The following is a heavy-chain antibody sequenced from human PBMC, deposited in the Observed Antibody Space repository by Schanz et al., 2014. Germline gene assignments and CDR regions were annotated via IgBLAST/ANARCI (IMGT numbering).Heavy chain of an antibody. CDR1: GYTFSDSY. CDR2: INPNSGDT. J-gene: IGHJ4*02. V-gene: IGHV1-2*02. Sequence: QEQLVQSGAEVRKPGASVKVSCKASGYTFSDSYVHWVRQAPGQGLEWMGWINPNSGDTNYAQKFQGRVTITRDTSASTAYMELTSLRSEDTAVYYCARGYGDSPTDFWGQGTLVTVSS. D-gene: IGHD4-17*01. CDR3: ARGYGDSPTDF.